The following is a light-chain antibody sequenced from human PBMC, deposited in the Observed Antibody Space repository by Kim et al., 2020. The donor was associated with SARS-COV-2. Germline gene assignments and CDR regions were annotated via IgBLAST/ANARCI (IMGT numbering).Light chain of an antibody. CDR1: SSDIGAYNY. CDR2: DVN. V-gene: IGLV2-14*03. J-gene: IGLJ2*01. Sequence: QSALTQPASVSGSPGQSITISCTGTSSDIGAYNYVFWYQQHPDKAPKLIIYDVNKRPSGISSRFSGFKSDNTASLTISGLQAEDEATYHCSSYAASSTVIFGGGTILTVL. CDR3: SSYAASSTVI.